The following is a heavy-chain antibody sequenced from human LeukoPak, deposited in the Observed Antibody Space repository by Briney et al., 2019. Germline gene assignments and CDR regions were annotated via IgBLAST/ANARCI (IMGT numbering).Heavy chain of an antibody. J-gene: IGHJ4*02. CDR3: ARTIDYGDKIDY. D-gene: IGHD4-17*01. CDR1: GGSFSGYY. Sequence: SETLSLTCAVYGGSFSGYYWSWIRQPPGKGLEWIGEINHSGSTNYNPSLKSRVTISVDTSKNQFSLKLSSVTAADTAVYYCARTIDYGDKIDYWGQGTLVTVSS. CDR2: INHSGST. V-gene: IGHV4-34*01.